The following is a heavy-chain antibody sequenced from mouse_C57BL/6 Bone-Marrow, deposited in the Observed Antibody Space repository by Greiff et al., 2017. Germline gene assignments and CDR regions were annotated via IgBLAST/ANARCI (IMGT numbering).Heavy chain of an antibody. CDR1: GYTFTSYW. D-gene: IGHD2-3*01. J-gene: IGHJ1*03. V-gene: IGHV1-55*01. CDR3: ARGDGYYFYWYFDV. CDR2: IYPGSGST. Sequence: QVHVKQPGAELVKPGASVKMSCKASGYTFTSYWITWVKQRPGQGLEWIGDIYPGSGSTNYNEKFKSKATLTVDTSSSTAYMQLSSLTSEDSAVYYCARGDGYYFYWYFDVWGTGTTVTVSS.